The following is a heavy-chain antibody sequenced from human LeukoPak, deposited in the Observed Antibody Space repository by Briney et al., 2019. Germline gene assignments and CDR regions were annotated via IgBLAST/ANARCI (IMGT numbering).Heavy chain of an antibody. CDR2: INHSGST. CDR3: ARGGNDYGFWSGYYDNNWFDP. CDR1: GGSFSGYY. Sequence: SETLSLTCAVYGGSFSGYYWSWIRQPPGKGLEWIGEINHSGSTNYNPSLKSRVTISVDTSKNQFSLKLSSVTAADTAVYYCARGGNDYGFWSGYYDNNWFDPWGQGTLVTVSS. J-gene: IGHJ5*02. D-gene: IGHD3-3*01. V-gene: IGHV4-34*01.